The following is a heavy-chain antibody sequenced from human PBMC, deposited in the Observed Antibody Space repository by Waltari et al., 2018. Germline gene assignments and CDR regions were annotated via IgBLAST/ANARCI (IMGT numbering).Heavy chain of an antibody. V-gene: IGHV4-34*01. Sequence: QVQLQQWGAGLLKPSETLSLTCAVYGGSFSGYYWSWIRQPPGKGLEWIGEINHSGSNNYNPSLKSRGTISVDTSKNQFSLKLSSVTAADTAVYYCAIHVGGGYSYGDDAFDIWGQGTMVTVSS. CDR3: AIHVGGGYSYGDDAFDI. CDR1: GGSFSGYY. CDR2: INHSGSN. D-gene: IGHD5-18*01. J-gene: IGHJ3*02.